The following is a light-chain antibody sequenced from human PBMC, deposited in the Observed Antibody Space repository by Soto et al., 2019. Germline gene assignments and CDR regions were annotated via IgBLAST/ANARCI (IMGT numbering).Light chain of an antibody. J-gene: IGKJ5*01. CDR1: QGISRW. CDR2: AAS. Sequence: DIQMTQSPSSVSASVGERVTIPCRASQGISRWLAWYQKKPGRAPKLLIYAASSLQSGVPVRFSGSGSGTDFTLSISSLEPEDVATYYCQQLDSFPLTFGQGTRLEV. V-gene: IGKV1-12*01. CDR3: QQLDSFPLT.